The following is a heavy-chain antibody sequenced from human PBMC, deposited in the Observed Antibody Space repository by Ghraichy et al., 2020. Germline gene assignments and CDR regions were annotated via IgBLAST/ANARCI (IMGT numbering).Heavy chain of an antibody. CDR3: AKLGQGGYGSGSYYDFYYYYGMDV. CDR1: GFTFSSYA. CDR2: ISGSGGST. V-gene: IGHV3-23*01. J-gene: IGHJ6*02. D-gene: IGHD3-10*01. Sequence: GGSLRLSCAASGFTFSSYAMSWVRQAPGKGLEWVSAISGSGGSTYYADSVKGRFTISRDNSKNTLYLQMNSLRAEDTAVYYCAKLGQGGYGSGSYYDFYYYYGMDVWGQGTTVTVSS.